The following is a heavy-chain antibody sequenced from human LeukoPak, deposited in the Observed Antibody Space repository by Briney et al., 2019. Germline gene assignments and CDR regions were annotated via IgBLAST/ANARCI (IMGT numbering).Heavy chain of an antibody. V-gene: IGHV3-30*04. CDR2: ISYDGSNK. D-gene: IGHD3-3*01. CDR3: ARGGVVNRYYFDY. Sequence: GGSLRLSCAASGFTFSSYAMHWVRQAPGKGLEWVAVISYDGSNKYYADSVEGRFTISRDNSKNTLYLQMNSLRAEDTAVYYCARGGVVNRYYFDYWGQGTLVTVSS. J-gene: IGHJ4*02. CDR1: GFTFSSYA.